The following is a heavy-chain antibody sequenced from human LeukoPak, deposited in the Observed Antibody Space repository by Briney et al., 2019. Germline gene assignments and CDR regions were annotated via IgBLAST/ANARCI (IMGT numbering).Heavy chain of an antibody. J-gene: IGHJ6*02. D-gene: IGHD6-6*01. CDR2: INHSGST. CDR3: ARSAAPDYYYGMDV. Sequence: SETLSLTCAVYGGSFSGYYWSWIRQPPGKGLEWIGEINHSGSTNYNPSLKSRVTISVDTSKNQFSLKLSSVTAADTAVYYCARSAAPDYYYGMDVWGQGTTVTASS. CDR1: GGSFSGYY. V-gene: IGHV4-34*01.